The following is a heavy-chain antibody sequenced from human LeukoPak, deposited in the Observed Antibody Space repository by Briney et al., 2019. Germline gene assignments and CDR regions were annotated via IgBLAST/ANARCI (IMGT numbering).Heavy chain of an antibody. V-gene: IGHV4-59*01. J-gene: IGHJ3*02. Sequence: PSETLSLTCAVSGGSISAFYCSWIRQSPGKELEWVGYVYSNGATNYYPSLRSRLTMSVDTSKKQFSLKLNSVTAADTAVYYCARQRSLFGEGAFDIWGQGTMATVSS. CDR1: GGSISAFY. CDR3: ARQRSLFGEGAFDI. D-gene: IGHD3-10*02. CDR2: VYSNGAT.